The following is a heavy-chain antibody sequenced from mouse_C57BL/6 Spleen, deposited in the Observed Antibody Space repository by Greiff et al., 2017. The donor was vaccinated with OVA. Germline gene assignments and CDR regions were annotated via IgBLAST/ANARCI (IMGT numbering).Heavy chain of an antibody. Sequence: EVKVVESGGDLVKPGGSLKLSCAASGFTFSSYGMSWVRQTPDKRLEWVATISSGGSYTYYPDSVKGRFTISRDNAKNTLYLQMSSLTSEDTAMYYCARPSTGTWYFDFWGTGTTVTVSS. CDR1: GFTFSSYG. V-gene: IGHV5-6*01. CDR3: ARPSTGTWYFDF. J-gene: IGHJ1*03. D-gene: IGHD4-1*02. CDR2: ISSGGSYT.